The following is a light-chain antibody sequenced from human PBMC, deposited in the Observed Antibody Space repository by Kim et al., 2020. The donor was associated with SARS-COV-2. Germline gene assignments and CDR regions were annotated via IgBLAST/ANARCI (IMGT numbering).Light chain of an antibody. CDR3: QQYNNFPIT. CDR1: QSFSNW. V-gene: IGKV1-5*03. J-gene: IGKJ5*01. Sequence: DIQMTQSPSTLSASVGDRVTITCRASQSFSNWLAWYQQKPGKVPKHLIYKTSILESGVPSRFSGSGSGTEFTLTISSLQPDDFATYYCQQYNNFPITCGEGTRLEIK. CDR2: KTS.